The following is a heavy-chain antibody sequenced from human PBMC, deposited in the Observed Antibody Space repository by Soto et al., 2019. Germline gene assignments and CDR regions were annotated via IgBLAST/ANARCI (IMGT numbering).Heavy chain of an antibody. CDR3: ARGSCSSTSCYKEYYFDL. CDR1: GGTFSGYA. V-gene: IGHV1-69*13. J-gene: IGHJ4*02. D-gene: IGHD2-2*02. CDR2: IIPMFGTS. Sequence: SVKVSCKASGGTFSGYAISWVRQAPGQGLEWMGEIIPMFGTSNYAQKFQGRVTITADESTSTAYMELSSLRSEDTAVYYCARGSCSSTSCYKEYYFDLWGQGTLVTVSS.